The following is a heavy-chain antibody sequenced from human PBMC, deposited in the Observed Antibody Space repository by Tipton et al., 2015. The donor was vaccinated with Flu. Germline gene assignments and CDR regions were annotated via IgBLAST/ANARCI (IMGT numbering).Heavy chain of an antibody. Sequence: TLSLTCAVSGASISSTSYFWGWIRQPPGKGLEWIGTIYHNGGTYFKSSLRSRLSMAADTSKNQFSLKLNSVTAADTAVYYCARGLTYYYDNSGYRIWFDSWGPGTLVTVSS. CDR3: ARGLTYYYDNSGYRIWFDS. V-gene: IGHV4-39*07. CDR1: GASISSTSYF. J-gene: IGHJ5*01. CDR2: IYHNGGT. D-gene: IGHD3-22*01.